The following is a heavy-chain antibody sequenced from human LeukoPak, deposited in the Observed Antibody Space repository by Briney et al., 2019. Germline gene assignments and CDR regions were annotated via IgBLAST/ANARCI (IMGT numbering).Heavy chain of an antibody. CDR3: ARRLKGSFGNPFDY. CDR2: INPADGGT. V-gene: IGHV1-3*01. J-gene: IGHJ4*02. D-gene: IGHD4-23*01. Sequence: GASVKVYCKASGFSFTTYAIHWVRQAPGQRLEWMGWINPADGGTRYSQKFQGRVSITRDTSATTAYMELSSLRSEDTAVYYCARRLKGSFGNPFDYWGQGTLVTVSS. CDR1: GFSFTTYA.